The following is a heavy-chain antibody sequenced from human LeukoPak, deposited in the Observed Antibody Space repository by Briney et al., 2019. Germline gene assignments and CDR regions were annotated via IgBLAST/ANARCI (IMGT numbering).Heavy chain of an antibody. Sequence: SETLSLTCTVSGGSISSSSYYWGWIRQPPGKGLEWIGSIYYSGSTYYNPSLKSRVTISVDTSKNQFSLKLSSVTAADTAVYYCARSTILFATDWFDPWGQGTLVTVSS. J-gene: IGHJ5*02. D-gene: IGHD3-3*01. CDR2: IYYSGST. CDR1: GGSISSSSYY. CDR3: ARSTILFATDWFDP. V-gene: IGHV4-39*01.